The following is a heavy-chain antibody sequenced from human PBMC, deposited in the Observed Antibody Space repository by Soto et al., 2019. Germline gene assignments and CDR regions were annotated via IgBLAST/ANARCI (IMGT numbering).Heavy chain of an antibody. D-gene: IGHD2-2*01. CDR3: ARERTRCSSASCYGGYYYMDV. V-gene: IGHV4-59*12. CDR2: IYYSGTT. J-gene: IGHJ6*03. CDR1: GGSISNYQ. Sequence: PSETLSLTCTVSGGSISNYQWSWVRQPPGKRLEWIGYIYYSGTTSYNPSLKSRVTISVDTSKDHLSLKLSSVTAADTAVYYCARERTRCSSASCYGGYYYMDVWGKGTTVAVSS.